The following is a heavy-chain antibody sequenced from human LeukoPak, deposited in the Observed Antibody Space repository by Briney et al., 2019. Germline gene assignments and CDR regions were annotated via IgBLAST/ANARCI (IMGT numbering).Heavy chain of an antibody. J-gene: IGHJ6*03. CDR3: ARGVADIVVVVAATQPEGYDTPYYYYYMDV. V-gene: IGHV1-8*03. CDR2: MNPNSGNT. D-gene: IGHD2-15*01. Sequence: GASVKVSCKASGYTFTSYDINWVRQATGQGLEWMGWMNPNSGNTGYAQKFQGRVTITRNTSISTAYMELSSLRSEDTAVYYCARGVADIVVVVAATQPEGYDTPYYYYYMDVWGKGTTVTVSS. CDR1: GYTFTSYD.